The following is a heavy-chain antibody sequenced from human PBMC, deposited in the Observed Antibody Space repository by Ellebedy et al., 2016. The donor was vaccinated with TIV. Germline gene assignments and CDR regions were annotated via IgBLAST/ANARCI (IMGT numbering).Heavy chain of an antibody. Sequence: AASVKVSCKASGYTFTDYFIHWLRQAPGQGLEWMGRINPSSGGTNYAQKFQGRVTMTGDTSISVVYMELSSLRSDDPVVYFCARGRDWFDYWGQGTLVTVSS. V-gene: IGHV1-2*05. J-gene: IGHJ4*02. CDR1: GYTFTDYF. CDR3: ARGRDWFDY. D-gene: IGHD2-21*01. CDR2: INPSSGGT.